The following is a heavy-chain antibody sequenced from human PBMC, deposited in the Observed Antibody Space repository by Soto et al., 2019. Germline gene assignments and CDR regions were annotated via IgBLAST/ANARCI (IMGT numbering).Heavy chain of an antibody. V-gene: IGHV4-34*01. J-gene: IGHJ5*02. D-gene: IGHD3-16*01. Sequence: SETLSLTCTVSGESVGGSYWGWIRQPPGGGLQWIAEINHTGGTYYNPSLKSRVAISVDTSRARFSLQLTSVTAADTAVYFCATGFGRIGNSWGQGALVTVSS. CDR1: GESVGGSY. CDR2: INHTGGT. CDR3: ATGFGRIGNS.